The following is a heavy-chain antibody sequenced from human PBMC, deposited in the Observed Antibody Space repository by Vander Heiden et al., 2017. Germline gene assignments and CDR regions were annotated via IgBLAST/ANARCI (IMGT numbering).Heavy chain of an antibody. Sequence: EVQLVESGGGLVQPGGSLRLSCAVSGFTFSNYWMHWVRQAPGKGLVWVSRINRDGSSTSDADSVKGRFTISRDNAKNTLYLQMDSLRAEDTAVYYCAAFEFDYWGQGTLVTVSS. CDR1: GFTFSNYW. CDR2: INRDGSST. J-gene: IGHJ4*02. CDR3: AAFEFDY. V-gene: IGHV3-74*01.